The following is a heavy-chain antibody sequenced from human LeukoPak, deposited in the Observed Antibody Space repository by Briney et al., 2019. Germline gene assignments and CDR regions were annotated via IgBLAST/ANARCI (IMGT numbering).Heavy chain of an antibody. Sequence: SETLSLTCAVYGGSFSGYYWSWIRQPPGKGLEWIGEINHSGSTNYNPSLKSRVTISVDTAKNQFSLKLSSVTAADTAVYYCASNYCSSTSFYFGGWGQGTLGTGSS. CDR2: INHSGST. D-gene: IGHD2-2*01. CDR3: ASNYCSSTSFYFGG. J-gene: IGHJ4*02. V-gene: IGHV4-34*01. CDR1: GGSFSGYY.